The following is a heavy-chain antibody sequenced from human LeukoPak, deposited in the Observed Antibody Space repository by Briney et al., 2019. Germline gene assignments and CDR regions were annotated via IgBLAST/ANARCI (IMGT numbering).Heavy chain of an antibody. J-gene: IGHJ4*02. CDR3: ARDRGPQQYSYGYGEFDY. CDR2: INPSGGST. D-gene: IGHD5-18*01. Sequence: ASVKVSCKASGYTFTSYYMHWVRQAPGQGLEWMGTINPSGGSTSYAQKFQGRVTMTRDMSTSTVYMELSSLRSEDTAVYYCARDRGPQQYSYGYGEFDYWGQGTLVTVSS. CDR1: GYTFTSYY. V-gene: IGHV1-46*01.